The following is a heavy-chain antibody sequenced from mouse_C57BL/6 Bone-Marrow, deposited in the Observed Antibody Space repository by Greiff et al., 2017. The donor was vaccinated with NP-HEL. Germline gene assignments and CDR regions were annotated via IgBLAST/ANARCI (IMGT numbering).Heavy chain of an antibody. Sequence: VQLQQPGAELVKPGASVKMSCKASGYTFTSYWITWVKQRPGQGLEWIGDIYPGSGSTNYNEKFKSKATLTVDTSSSTAYMQLSSLTSEDSAVYYCARWYYGFPRYFDVWGTGTTVTVSS. CDR3: ARWYYGFPRYFDV. CDR2: IYPGSGST. D-gene: IGHD1-1*01. J-gene: IGHJ1*03. CDR1: GYTFTSYW. V-gene: IGHV1-55*01.